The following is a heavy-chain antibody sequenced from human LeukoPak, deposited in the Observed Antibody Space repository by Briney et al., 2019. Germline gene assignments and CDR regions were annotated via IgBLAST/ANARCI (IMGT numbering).Heavy chain of an antibody. CDR2: ISSSGTII. CDR1: GFTFSSFE. Sequence: GGSLRLSCAASGFTFSSFEMIWVRQAPGKGLEWVSHISSSGTIIYYTDSVKGRFTVSRDNAKNSLHLQMNSLRAEDTAVYYCARESSFGYSFVYWGQGNLVSVSS. J-gene: IGHJ4*02. D-gene: IGHD5-18*01. CDR3: ARESSFGYSFVY. V-gene: IGHV3-48*03.